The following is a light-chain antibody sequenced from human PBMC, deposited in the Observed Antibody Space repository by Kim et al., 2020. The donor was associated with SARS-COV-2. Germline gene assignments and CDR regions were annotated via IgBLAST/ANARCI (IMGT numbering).Light chain of an antibody. CDR3: QKRSNWHPLT. CDR2: DAS. Sequence: EIVLTQSPATLSLSPGERATLSCRASRSVSSYLAWYQQKPGQAPRLLIYDASNRATGIPAMFSGSGSGTDFTLTISSLEPEDFAVYYCQKRSNWHPLTFGPGTKVDI. J-gene: IGKJ3*01. V-gene: IGKV3-11*01. CDR1: RSVSSY.